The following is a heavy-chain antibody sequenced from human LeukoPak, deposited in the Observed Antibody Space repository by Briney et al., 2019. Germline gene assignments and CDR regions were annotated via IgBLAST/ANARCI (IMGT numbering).Heavy chain of an antibody. CDR3: AINGVVTRLLGAFDI. D-gene: IGHD4-23*01. CDR2: IYTSGST. CDR1: GDSISSGSYY. Sequence: SETLSLTCSVSGDSISSGSYYWAWIRQPAGKGLEWIGRIYTSGSTNYNPSLKSRVTISVDTSKNQFSLKLSSVTAADTAVYYCAINGVVTRLLGAFDIWGQGTMVTVSS. J-gene: IGHJ3*02. V-gene: IGHV4-61*02.